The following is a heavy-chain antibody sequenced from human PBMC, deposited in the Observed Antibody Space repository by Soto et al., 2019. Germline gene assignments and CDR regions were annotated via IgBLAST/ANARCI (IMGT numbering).Heavy chain of an antibody. J-gene: IGHJ3*02. CDR3: ARDYDFWSGYLDAFDI. D-gene: IGHD3-3*01. CDR2: ISSSGSTI. V-gene: IGHV3-11*01. CDR1: GFTFSDYY. Sequence: GGSLRLSCAASGFTFSDYYMSWIRQAPGKGLEWVSYISSSGSTIYYADSVKGRFTISRDNAKNSLYLQMNSLRAEDTAVYYCARDYDFWSGYLDAFDIWGQGTMVTVSS.